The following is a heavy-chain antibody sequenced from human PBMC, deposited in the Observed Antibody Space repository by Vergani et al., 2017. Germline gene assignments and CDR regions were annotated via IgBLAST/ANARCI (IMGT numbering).Heavy chain of an antibody. Sequence: QVQLVESGGGVVQPGRSLRLSCAASGFTFSSYGMHWVRQAPGKGLEWVAVISYDGSNKYYADSVKGRFTISRDNSKNTLYLQMNSLRAEDTAVYYCAKSGRIVITLFDDWGQGTLVTVSS. CDR2: ISYDGSNK. D-gene: IGHD3-22*01. CDR1: GFTFSSYG. V-gene: IGHV3-30*18. CDR3: AKSGRIVITLFDD. J-gene: IGHJ4*02.